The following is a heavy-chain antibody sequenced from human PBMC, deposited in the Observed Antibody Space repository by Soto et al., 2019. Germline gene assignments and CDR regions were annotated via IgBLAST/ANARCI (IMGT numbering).Heavy chain of an antibody. Sequence: GASVKVSCKASGYTFTSYDINWVRQATGQGLEWMGWMNPNSANTGYAQKFQGRVTMTRNTSISTAYMELSSLRSEDTAVYYCARERSAAGTGWFDPWGQGTLVTVSS. CDR3: ARERSAAGTGWFDP. J-gene: IGHJ5*02. V-gene: IGHV1-8*01. CDR1: GYTFTSYD. D-gene: IGHD6-13*01. CDR2: MNPNSANT.